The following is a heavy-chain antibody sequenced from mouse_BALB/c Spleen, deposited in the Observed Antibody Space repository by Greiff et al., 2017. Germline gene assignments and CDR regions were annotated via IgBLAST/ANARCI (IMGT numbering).Heavy chain of an antibody. CDR2: ISYDGSN. J-gene: IGHJ3*01. V-gene: IGHV3-6*02. CDR1: GYSITSGYY. D-gene: IGHD2-2*01. Sequence: EVQLQQSGPGLVKPSQSLSLTCSVTGYSITSGYYWNWIRQFPGNKLEWMGYISYDGSNNYNPSLKNRISITRDTSKNQFFLKLNSVTTEDTATYYCASYYGYDPWFAYWGQGTLVTVSA. CDR3: ASYYGYDPWFAY.